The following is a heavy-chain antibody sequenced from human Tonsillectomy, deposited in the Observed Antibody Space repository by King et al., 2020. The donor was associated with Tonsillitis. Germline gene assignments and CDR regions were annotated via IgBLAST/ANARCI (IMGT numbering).Heavy chain of an antibody. CDR2: IYWNDDK. J-gene: IGHJ4*02. CDR3: ASSGVSYDTSGYYNYFDY. CDR1: GFSLTTSGVG. D-gene: IGHD3-22*01. V-gene: IGHV2-5*01. Sequence: LTLKESGPTLVEPTQTLTLTCTFSGFSLTTSGVGVGWIRQPPGKALEWLALIYWNDDKRYSPFLNSRLTVTKDTSKNQVVLTMTNMDPVDIATYYCASSGVSYDTSGYYNYFDYWSQGTLVTVSS.